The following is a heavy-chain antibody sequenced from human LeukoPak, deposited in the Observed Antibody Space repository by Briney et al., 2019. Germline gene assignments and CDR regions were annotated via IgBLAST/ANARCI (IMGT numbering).Heavy chain of an antibody. CDR1: GFTFSSYA. CDR2: ISGSGGST. CDR3: ARDPSGGSWLLLDYYYYYGMDV. V-gene: IGHV3-23*01. J-gene: IGHJ6*02. D-gene: IGHD3-9*01. Sequence: GGSLRLSCAASGFTFSSYAMSWVRQAPGKGLEWVSAISGSGGSTYYADSVKGRFTISRDNSKNTLYLQMNSLRAEDTAVYYCARDPSGGSWLLLDYYYYYGMDVWGQGTTVTVSS.